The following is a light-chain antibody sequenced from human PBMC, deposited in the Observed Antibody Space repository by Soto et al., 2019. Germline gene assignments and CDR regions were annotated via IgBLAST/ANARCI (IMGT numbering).Light chain of an antibody. CDR1: QDMSNY. Sequence: DIQMTQSPSSLSASVGDRVTITCQASQDMSNYLNWYQQKPGKAPKLLIYDASNLETGVPSRFSESGSRTDFTFTISSLQPEDIADYYCEQYDKVPLTCGGGTKVEIK. J-gene: IGKJ4*01. CDR2: DAS. V-gene: IGKV1-33*01. CDR3: EQYDKVPLT.